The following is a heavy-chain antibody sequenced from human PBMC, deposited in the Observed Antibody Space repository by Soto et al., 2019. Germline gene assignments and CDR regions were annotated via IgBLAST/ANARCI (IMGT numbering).Heavy chain of an antibody. CDR1: GGSFSGYY. V-gene: IGHV4-34*01. CDR3: ARATLHYDFWSGYYSRSFDY. J-gene: IGHJ4*02. Sequence: SETLSLTCAVYGGSFSGYYWSWIRQPPGKGLEWIGEINHSGSTNYNPSLKSRVTISVDTSKNQFSLKLSSVTAADTAVYYCARATLHYDFWSGYYSRSFDYWGQGTLVTVSS. CDR2: INHSGST. D-gene: IGHD3-3*01.